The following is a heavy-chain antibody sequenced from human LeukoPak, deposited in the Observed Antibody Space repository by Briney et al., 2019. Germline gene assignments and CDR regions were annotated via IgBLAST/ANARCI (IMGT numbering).Heavy chain of an antibody. CDR1: GGSISTYY. D-gene: IGHD1-26*01. V-gene: IGHV4-59*08. CDR3: ARHSGSYYDFDY. Sequence: SETLSLTCTVSGGSISTYYWSWIRQPPGKGLEWIGCINYSGNTKYNPSLKGRLTISVDTSKNQFSLKLRSVTAADTAVYYCARHSGSYYDFDYWGQGTLVTVSS. J-gene: IGHJ4*02. CDR2: INYSGNT.